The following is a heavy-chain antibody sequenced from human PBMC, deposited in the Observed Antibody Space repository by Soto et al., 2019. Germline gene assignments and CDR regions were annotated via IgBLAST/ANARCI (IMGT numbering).Heavy chain of an antibody. CDR2: ISSSSSYI. J-gene: IGHJ2*01. V-gene: IGHV3-21*01. CDR1: GFTFSSYS. Sequence: GGSLRLSCAASGFTFSSYSMNWVRQAPGKGLEWVSSISSSSSYIYYADSVKGRFTISRDNAKNSLYLQMNSLRAEDTAVYYCARDVKTTVTVWYFDLWGRGTLVTVSS. CDR3: ARDVKTTVTVWYFDL. D-gene: IGHD4-17*01.